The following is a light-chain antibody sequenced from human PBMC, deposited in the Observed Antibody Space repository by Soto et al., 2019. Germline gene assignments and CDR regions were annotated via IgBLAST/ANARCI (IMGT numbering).Light chain of an antibody. J-gene: IGKJ1*01. V-gene: IGKV1-5*03. CDR2: KAS. Sequence: IQMTQSPSTLSASVGDRVTSTCRASQSISSWLAWYQQKPGKAPKLLIYKASSLESGVPSRFSGSGSGTEFTLTISSLQPDDFATYYCQQYNSDSWTFGQGTKVDTK. CDR3: QQYNSDSWT. CDR1: QSISSW.